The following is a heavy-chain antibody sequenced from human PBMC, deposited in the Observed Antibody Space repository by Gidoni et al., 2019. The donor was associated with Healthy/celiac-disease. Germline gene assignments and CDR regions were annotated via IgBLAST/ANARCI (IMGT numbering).Heavy chain of an antibody. CDR2: MNPNSGNK. CDR1: GYTFTSYD. V-gene: IGHV1-8*01. CDR3: ARGHCSEC. J-gene: IGHJ4*02. Sequence: QVQLGQSGAAVKTPVASVKVSCKASGYTFTSYDINLVRKATGKGLEWMGWMNPNSGNKGYAKKFQGRVTMTRNTSIRKAYMERSSLRSEDTAVYYCARGHCSECWGQGTLVTVSS. D-gene: IGHD2-15*01.